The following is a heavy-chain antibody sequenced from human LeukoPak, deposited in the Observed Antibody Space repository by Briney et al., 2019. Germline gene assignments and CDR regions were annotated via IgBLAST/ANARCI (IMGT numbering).Heavy chain of an antibody. Sequence: PSETLSLTCTVSGDSISNYYWTWIRQPPGRGLEWIGYTHYSASSNYNPSLKSRVTMSIDTSKNQLSLKLRSVTAADTAVYYCARGSEAFGVLKGAFDIWGQGTVVTVSS. J-gene: IGHJ3*02. CDR2: THYSASS. D-gene: IGHD3-3*01. CDR1: GDSISNYY. V-gene: IGHV4-59*01. CDR3: ARGSEAFGVLKGAFDI.